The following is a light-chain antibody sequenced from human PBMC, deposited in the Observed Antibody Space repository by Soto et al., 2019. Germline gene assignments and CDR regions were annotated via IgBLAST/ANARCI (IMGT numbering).Light chain of an antibody. CDR1: QSVSSSS. J-gene: IGKJ1*01. CDR2: GAS. Sequence: EIVLTQSPGTLSLSPGERATLSCRASQSVSSSSLAWYQQKPGQAPRLLIYGASSRATGIPDRFSGSGSGTDFTLTISRLEPEDFAVYYCQQYGSSPWTFGPRTKVEIK. CDR3: QQYGSSPWT. V-gene: IGKV3-20*01.